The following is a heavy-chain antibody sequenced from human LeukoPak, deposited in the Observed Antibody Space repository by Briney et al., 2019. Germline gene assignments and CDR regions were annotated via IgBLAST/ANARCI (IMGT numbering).Heavy chain of an antibody. D-gene: IGHD1-26*01. Sequence: PGGSLRLSCAASGFTFNSYSMNWVRQAPGKGLEWISYINSRSSSIDYADSVKGRFTISRDNAKNSLYLQMNSLRAEDTAVYYCATPKWESTGYYFDYWGQGTLVTVSS. V-gene: IGHV3-48*04. J-gene: IGHJ4*02. CDR2: INSRSSSI. CDR3: ATPKWESTGYYFDY. CDR1: GFTFNSYS.